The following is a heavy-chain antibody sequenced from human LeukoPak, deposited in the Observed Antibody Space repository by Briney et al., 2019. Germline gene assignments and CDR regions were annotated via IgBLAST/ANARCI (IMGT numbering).Heavy chain of an antibody. CDR3: ANRIAVAGPAFDY. CDR1: GGSISSSSYY. D-gene: IGHD6-19*01. CDR2: IYYSGST. Sequence: PSETLSLTCTVSGGSISSSSYYWGWIRQPPGKGLEWIGSIYYSGSTYYNPSLKSRVTISVDTSKNQFSLKLSSVTAADTAVYYCANRIAVAGPAFDYWGQGTLVTVSS. V-gene: IGHV4-39*01. J-gene: IGHJ4*02.